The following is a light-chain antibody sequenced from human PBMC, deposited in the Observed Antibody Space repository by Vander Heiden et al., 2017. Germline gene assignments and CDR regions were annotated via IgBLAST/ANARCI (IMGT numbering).Light chain of an antibody. V-gene: IGKV4-1*01. CDR2: WAS. Sequence: DIVMTQSPDSLAVSMGERATIHCKSSQSVLYSSNDSNYLAWYQQKPGQPPKLLIYWASTRESGVPDRFSGSGSGTDFTLTISSLQAEDVAVYYCQQYYSTPYTFGQGTKLEIK. CDR1: QSVLYSSNDSNY. J-gene: IGKJ2*01. CDR3: QQYYSTPYT.